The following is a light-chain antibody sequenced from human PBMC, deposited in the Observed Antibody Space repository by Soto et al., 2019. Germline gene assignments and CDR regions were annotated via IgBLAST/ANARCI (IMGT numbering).Light chain of an antibody. CDR2: GAS. CDR1: QSVSSSY. V-gene: IGKV3-20*01. CDR3: QQYSSSPVT. Sequence: EMVLTQSPGTLSLSAGERATLSCRASQSVSSSYLAWYQQKSGQAPRLLIYGASSRATGIPERFSGSGSGTEFTLTVSRLEPEDFAVYYCQQYSSSPVTFGQGTKVEIK. J-gene: IGKJ1*01.